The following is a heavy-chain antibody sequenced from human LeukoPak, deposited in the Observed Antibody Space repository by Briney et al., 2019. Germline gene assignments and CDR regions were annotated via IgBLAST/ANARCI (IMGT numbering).Heavy chain of an antibody. V-gene: IGHV4-59*01. CDR3: ARGSSAPRWFPFDY. J-gene: IGHJ4*02. CDR1: GDSISHYY. Sequence: SGTLSLTCTVSGDSISHYYWNWIRQPPGKGLEWIGYIYYSGSTNYNPSLKSRVIISVDTSKNQFSLKLSSLTAADTAVYYCARGSSAPRWFPFDYWGQGTLVTVSS. D-gene: IGHD4-23*01. CDR2: IYYSGST.